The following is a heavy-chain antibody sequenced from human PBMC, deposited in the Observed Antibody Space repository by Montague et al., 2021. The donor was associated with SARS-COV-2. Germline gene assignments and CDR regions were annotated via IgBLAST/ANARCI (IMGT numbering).Heavy chain of an antibody. Sequence: FLSLSFSASGFTFSSYAMHWVRQAPGEGLERVAVISYDGSNKYYADSVKGRFTISRDNSKNTLYLQMNSLRAEDTAVYYCARAAQKQYVLLWFGELLHDAFDIWGQGTMVTVSS. V-gene: IGHV3-30-3*01. CDR2: ISYDGSNK. CDR1: GFTFSSYA. J-gene: IGHJ3*02. D-gene: IGHD3-10*01. CDR3: ARAAQKQYVLLWFGELLHDAFDI.